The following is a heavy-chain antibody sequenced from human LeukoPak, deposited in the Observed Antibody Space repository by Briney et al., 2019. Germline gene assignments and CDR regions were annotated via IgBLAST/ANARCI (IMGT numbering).Heavy chain of an antibody. V-gene: IGHV1-69*13. CDR2: IIPIFGTA. CDR3: ARGRIAAAGPRADYYYYGMDV. J-gene: IGHJ6*02. CDR1: EGTFSSYA. Sequence: GASVKVSCKASEGTFSSYAISWVRQAPGQGLEWMGGIIPIFGTANYAQKFQGRVTITADESTSTAYMELSSLRSEDTAVYYCARGRIAAAGPRADYYYYGMDVWGQGTTVTVSS. D-gene: IGHD6-13*01.